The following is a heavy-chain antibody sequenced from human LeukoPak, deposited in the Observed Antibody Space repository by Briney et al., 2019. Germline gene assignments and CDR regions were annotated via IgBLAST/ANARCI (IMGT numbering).Heavy chain of an antibody. CDR1: GFTLSTYT. J-gene: IGHJ3*02. V-gene: IGHV3-21*01. D-gene: IGHD4-23*01. Sequence: PGGSLRLSCAASGFTLSTYTMNWVRQAPGKGLEWVSSISSTSSYIYYADSVKGRFTISRDNAKNSLYLQMSNLRAEDTAVYYCAREGGNPDAFDIWGQGTMVTVSS. CDR3: AREGGNPDAFDI. CDR2: ISSTSSYI.